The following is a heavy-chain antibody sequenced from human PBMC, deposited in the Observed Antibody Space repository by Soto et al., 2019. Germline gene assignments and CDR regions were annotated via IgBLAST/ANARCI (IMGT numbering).Heavy chain of an antibody. CDR1: GFTLSSYS. CDR3: ARVGLKFLLGGEFFQV. D-gene: IGHD3-16*01. Sequence: DVYLVESGGGLVQPGGSLRLSCTASGFTLSSYSMNWVRQAPGKGPEWVSHISSNSDTVDYADSVKGRFTISRDNARNSLSLQMNSLRAEDTAVYYCARVGLKFLLGGEFFQVSGQGTLVTVSS. CDR2: ISSNSDTV. V-gene: IGHV3-48*01. J-gene: IGHJ1*01.